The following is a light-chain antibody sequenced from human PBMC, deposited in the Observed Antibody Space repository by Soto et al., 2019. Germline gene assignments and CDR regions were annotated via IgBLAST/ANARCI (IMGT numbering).Light chain of an antibody. J-gene: IGLJ2*01. CDR2: EVT. Sequence: QSVLTQPPSASGSPGQSVTISCTGTSSDVGGFNYVSWYQQHPGKAPQLLIYEVTKRPSGVPDRFSGSKSGNTASLTVSGLQADDEADYYCSSYAGSNNFDVLFGGGTKLTVL. CDR1: SSDVGGFNY. V-gene: IGLV2-8*01. CDR3: SSYAGSNNFDVL.